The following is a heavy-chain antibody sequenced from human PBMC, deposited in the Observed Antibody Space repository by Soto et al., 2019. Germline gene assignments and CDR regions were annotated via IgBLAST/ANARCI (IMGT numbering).Heavy chain of an antibody. D-gene: IGHD2-2*01. CDR2: IYYSGST. CDR1: GGSISSGGYY. V-gene: IGHV4-31*03. Sequence: QMQLQESGPGLVKPSQTLSLTCTVSGGSISSGGYYWSWIRQHPGKGLEWIGYIYYSGSTYYNPTLKSRVTISVDTSKNQFSLKLSSVTAADTAVYYCARMDCSSTSCYLANWFDPWGQGTLVTVSS. J-gene: IGHJ5*02. CDR3: ARMDCSSTSCYLANWFDP.